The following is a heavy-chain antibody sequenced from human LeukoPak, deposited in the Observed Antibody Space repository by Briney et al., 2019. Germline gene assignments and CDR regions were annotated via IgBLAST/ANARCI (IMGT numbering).Heavy chain of an antibody. Sequence: GRSLRLFCAASGFTFYDYAMHWVRHAPGKGLEWVSGISWNSGSIVYADSVKGRFTISRDNAKNSLYLQMNSLRAEDTALYYCAKDMADGSGYSSGWYSAQRYGMDVWGQGTTVTVSS. CDR3: AKDMADGSGYSSGWYSAQRYGMDV. CDR1: GFTFYDYA. V-gene: IGHV3-9*01. CDR2: ISWNSGSI. J-gene: IGHJ6*02. D-gene: IGHD6-19*01.